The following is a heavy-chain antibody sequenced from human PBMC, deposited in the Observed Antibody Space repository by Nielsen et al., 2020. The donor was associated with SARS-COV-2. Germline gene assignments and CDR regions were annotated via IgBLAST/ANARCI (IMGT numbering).Heavy chain of an antibody. D-gene: IGHD2-2*01. CDR2: VSHSGSI. V-gene: IGHV4-4*02. J-gene: IGHJ6*03. CDR1: GGSVSSNVW. CDR3: ARGDLVVVPSPILGLGPFFYYFYLDV. Sequence: SETLSLTCAVSGGSVSSNVWWTWVRQSPGKGLEWFGEVSHSGSINYNPSLKSRVSMSVDKSKRQFSLRLTSVSAADTAVYFCARGDLVVVPSPILGLGPFFYYFYLDVWGKGTTVIVSS.